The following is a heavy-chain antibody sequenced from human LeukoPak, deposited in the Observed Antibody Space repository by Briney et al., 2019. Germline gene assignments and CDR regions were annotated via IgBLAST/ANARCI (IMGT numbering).Heavy chain of an antibody. V-gene: IGHV3-9*01. CDR1: GFKYDDHA. CDR2: ITWNSGRI. Sequence: PGGSLRLSCAASGFKYDDHAMHWVRQAPGKGLEWVSGITWNSGRIGYADSVKGRFTISRDNAKNSLYLQVNSLREEDTALYYRAKDGTAYSYGSIDHWGQGTLVTVSS. CDR3: AKDGTAYSYGSIDH. D-gene: IGHD5-18*01. J-gene: IGHJ4*02.